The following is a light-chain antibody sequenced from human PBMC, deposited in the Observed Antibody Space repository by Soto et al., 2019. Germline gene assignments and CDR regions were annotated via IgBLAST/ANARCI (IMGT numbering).Light chain of an antibody. J-gene: IGKJ1*01. CDR3: QQRSNWPRT. CDR1: QSVSSSY. Sequence: EIVLTQSPGTLSLSPGERATVSCRTSQSVSSSYLVWYQQKPGQAPRLLIYGASTRATGIPARFSGSGSGTEFTLTISSLEPEHFAVYYCQQRSNWPRTFGQGTKVDIK. V-gene: IGKV3D-20*02. CDR2: GAS.